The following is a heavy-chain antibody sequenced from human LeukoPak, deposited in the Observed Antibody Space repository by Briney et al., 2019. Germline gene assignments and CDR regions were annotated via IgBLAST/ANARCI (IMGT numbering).Heavy chain of an antibody. J-gene: IGHJ5*02. CDR2: INPNSGNT. CDR3: ARGVANWFDP. D-gene: IGHD5-12*01. V-gene: IGHV1-8*03. Sequence: ASVKVSCKDSGYTFTSYDIKWVREAPGHGLEWRGWINPNSGNTGYAQKFQGRVTITRNTSISTAYMELSSLRSEDTAVYYCARGVANWFDPWGQGTLVTVSS. CDR1: GYTFTSYD.